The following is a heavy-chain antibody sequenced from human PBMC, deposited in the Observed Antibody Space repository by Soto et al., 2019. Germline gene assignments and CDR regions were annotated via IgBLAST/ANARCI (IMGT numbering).Heavy chain of an antibody. CDR1: GFTFSSYA. CDR3: ARGGTGLGELSFLDY. CDR2: ISYDGSNK. J-gene: IGHJ4*02. D-gene: IGHD3-16*02. V-gene: IGHV3-30-3*01. Sequence: ESGGGVVQPGRSLRLSCAASGFTFSSYAMHWVRQAPGKGLEWVAVISYDGSNKYYADSVKGRFTISRDNSKNTLYLQMNSLRAEDTAVYYCARGGTGLGELSFLDYWGQGTLVTVSS.